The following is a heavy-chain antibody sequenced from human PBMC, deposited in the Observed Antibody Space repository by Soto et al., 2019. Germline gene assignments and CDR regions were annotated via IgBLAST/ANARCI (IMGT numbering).Heavy chain of an antibody. CDR1: GFTFSSYW. CDR3: ARDRSNSGYGIAAAMYYFDY. J-gene: IGHJ4*02. Sequence: EVQLVESGGGLVQPGGSLRLSCAASGFTFSSYWMSWVRQDPGKGLEWVANIKQDGSEKYYVDSVKGRFTISRDNAKNSLYRQMNSLRAEDTAVYYCARDRSNSGYGIAAAMYYFDYWGQGTLVTVSS. CDR2: IKQDGSEK. D-gene: IGHD5-12*01. V-gene: IGHV3-7*01.